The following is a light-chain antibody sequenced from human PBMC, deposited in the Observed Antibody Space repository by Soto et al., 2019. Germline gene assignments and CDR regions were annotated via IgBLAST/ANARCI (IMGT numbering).Light chain of an antibody. CDR3: GTWDSSLSAALYV. J-gene: IGLJ1*01. V-gene: IGLV1-51*01. Sequence: QSVLTQPPSVSAAPGQKVTISCSGSSSNIGNNYVSWYQQLPGTAPKLLIYDNNKRPSGIPDRLSGSKSGTSATLGITGLQTGDEADYYCGTWDSSLSAALYVFGTGTKLTVL. CDR1: SSNIGNNY. CDR2: DNN.